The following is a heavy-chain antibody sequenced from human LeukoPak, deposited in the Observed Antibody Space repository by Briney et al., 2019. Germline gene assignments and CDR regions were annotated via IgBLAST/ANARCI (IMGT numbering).Heavy chain of an antibody. CDR2: ISISGGNT. D-gene: IGHD2/OR15-2a*01. Sequence: PGGSLRLSCAASGFIFSSYAMSWVRQAPGKGLEWVSTISISGGNTYYANSVKGRFTISRDNSKSTLYLQMNSLGAEDTAVYYCAKDSAKKYDDYWGQGTLVTVSS. CDR3: AKDSAKKYDDY. CDR1: GFIFSSYA. J-gene: IGHJ4*02. V-gene: IGHV3-23*01.